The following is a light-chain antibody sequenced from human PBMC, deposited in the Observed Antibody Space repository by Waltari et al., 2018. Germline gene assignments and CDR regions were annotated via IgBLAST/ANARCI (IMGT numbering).Light chain of an antibody. V-gene: IGKV1-12*01. CDR3: QQGNSFPPT. CDR2: AAS. Sequence: DIQMTQSPSSVSASVGDRVTITCRASQPVSSWVVWSQHKPRKAPKLLIYAASSLQTGVPSRFSGSGSGTDFTLTISGLQPKDFAIYCCQQGNSFPPTFGQGTEVEI. CDR1: QPVSSW. J-gene: IGKJ1*01.